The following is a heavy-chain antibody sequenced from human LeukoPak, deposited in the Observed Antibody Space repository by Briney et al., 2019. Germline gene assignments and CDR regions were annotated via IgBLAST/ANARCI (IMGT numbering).Heavy chain of an antibody. V-gene: IGHV3-23*01. J-gene: IGHJ4*02. CDR2: ISGSGGST. Sequence: GGSLRLSCAASGFTVSTNYMSWVRQAPGKGLEWVSAISGSGGSTYYADSVKGRFTISRDNSKNTLYLQMNSLRAEDTAVYYCAKDRTRMSGYYFDYWGQGTLVTVSS. CDR1: GFTVSTNY. CDR3: AKDRTRMSGYYFDY. D-gene: IGHD5-12*01.